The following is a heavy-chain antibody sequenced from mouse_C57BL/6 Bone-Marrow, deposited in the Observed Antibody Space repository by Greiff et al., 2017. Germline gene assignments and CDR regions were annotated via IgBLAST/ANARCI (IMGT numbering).Heavy chain of an antibody. J-gene: IGHJ2*01. CDR1: GYTFTSYD. CDR2: IYPSDGST. D-gene: IGHD2-2*01. Sequence: VQLQQSGPELVKPGASVKLSCKASGYTFTSYDINWVKQRPGQGLEWIGWIYPSDGSTKYNEKFKGKATLTVDTSSSTAYMELHSLTSEDSAFYFCARVGGIWLPEDYWGQGTTLTVSS. V-gene: IGHV1-85*01. CDR3: ARVGGIWLPEDY.